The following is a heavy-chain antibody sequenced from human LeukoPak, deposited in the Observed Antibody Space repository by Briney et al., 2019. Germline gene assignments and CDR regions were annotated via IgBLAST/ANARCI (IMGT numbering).Heavy chain of an antibody. V-gene: IGHV1-8*01. CDR3: ARFPYYDFWSGYYRRHFDY. CDR1: GYTFTSYD. J-gene: IGHJ4*02. Sequence: GASVKVSCKASGYTFTSYDINWVRQATGQGLEWMGWMNPNSGNTGYAQKFQGRVTMTRNTSISTVYMELSSLRSEDTAVYYCARFPYYDFWSGYYRRHFDYWGQGTLVTVSS. D-gene: IGHD3-3*01. CDR2: MNPNSGNT.